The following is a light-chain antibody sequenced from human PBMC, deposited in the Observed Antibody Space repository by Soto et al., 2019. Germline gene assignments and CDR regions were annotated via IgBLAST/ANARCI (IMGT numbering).Light chain of an antibody. CDR3: QQRRDWPIT. J-gene: IGKJ5*01. V-gene: IGKV3-11*01. CDR1: QSLSSQ. Sequence: EIVLTQSPATLSLSPGEGATLSCRASQSLSSQLAWFQQKPGQAPRLLIYDASNRATGIPARFSGRGSGTDFTLTNSSLEPEDFAVYYCQQRRDWPITFGQGTRLEIK. CDR2: DAS.